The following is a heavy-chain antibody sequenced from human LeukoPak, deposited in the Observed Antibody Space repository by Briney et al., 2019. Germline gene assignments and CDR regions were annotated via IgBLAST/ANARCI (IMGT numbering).Heavy chain of an antibody. J-gene: IGHJ6*03. Sequence: PGGSLRLSCAASGFTFNNYNMNWVRQAPGKALEWVASITSSGAYIFYADSVKGRFTISRENAKDSLERQMNSLRPEDTAVYYCARDPYSGNYGNYYYYYMDVWGKGTPVTISS. V-gene: IGHV3-21*01. CDR1: GFTFNNYN. CDR2: ITSSGAYI. D-gene: IGHD1-26*01. CDR3: ARDPYSGNYGNYYYYYMDV.